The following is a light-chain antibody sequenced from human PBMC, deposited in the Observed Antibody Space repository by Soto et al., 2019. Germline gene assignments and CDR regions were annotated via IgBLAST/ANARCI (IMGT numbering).Light chain of an antibody. CDR2: DAS. CDR3: QQRSNWPST. Sequence: EIVLTQSPATLSLSPGGRATLSCRASQSVSRYLAWYQQKPGQAPRLLIYDASNRATGIPTRFSGSGSGTDFALTISSLEPEDFAVYYCQQRSNWPSTFGGGTKV. V-gene: IGKV3-11*01. J-gene: IGKJ4*01. CDR1: QSVSRY.